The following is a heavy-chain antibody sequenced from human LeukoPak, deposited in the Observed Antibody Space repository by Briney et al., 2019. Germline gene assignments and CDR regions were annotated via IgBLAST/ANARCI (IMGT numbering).Heavy chain of an antibody. D-gene: IGHD3-22*01. V-gene: IGHV3-48*03. J-gene: IGHJ3*02. Sequence: PGGSLRLSCAASGFAFSTYEMNWVRQAPGKGLEWVSYISGSGSTIYYADSVKGRFTISRDNAKNSLYLQMNSLRAEDTAVYYCARDLEDSSPFGAFDMWGQGTMVTVSS. CDR1: GFAFSTYE. CDR3: ARDLEDSSPFGAFDM. CDR2: ISGSGSTI.